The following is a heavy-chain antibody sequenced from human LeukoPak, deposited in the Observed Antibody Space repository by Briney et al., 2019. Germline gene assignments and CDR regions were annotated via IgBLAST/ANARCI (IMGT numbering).Heavy chain of an antibody. CDR2: IKTKGDGGTT. CDR3: ATDWPGGSHPFDY. V-gene: IGHV3-15*01. D-gene: IGHD1-26*01. Sequence: PGGSRRLSCAASGFTFTHAWMSWVRQAPGKGLEWVGRIKTKGDGGTTDYAAPVKGRFTISRDDSKNTLYLQMNSLETEDTAVYYCATDWPGGSHPFDYWGQGTLVTVSS. J-gene: IGHJ4*02. CDR1: GFTFTHAW.